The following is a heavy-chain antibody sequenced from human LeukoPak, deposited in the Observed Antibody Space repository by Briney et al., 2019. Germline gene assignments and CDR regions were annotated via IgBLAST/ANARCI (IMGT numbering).Heavy chain of an antibody. J-gene: IGHJ4*02. CDR1: GGSISSGGYY. D-gene: IGHD4-17*01. V-gene: IGHV4-31*03. Sequence: SETLSLTCTVSGGSISSGGYYWSWIRQHPGKGLEWIGYIYYSGSTYYNPSLKSRVTISVDTSKNQFSLKLSSVTAADTAVYYCARGEITVTTTNWGQGTLVTVPS. CDR3: ARGEITVTTTN. CDR2: IYYSGST.